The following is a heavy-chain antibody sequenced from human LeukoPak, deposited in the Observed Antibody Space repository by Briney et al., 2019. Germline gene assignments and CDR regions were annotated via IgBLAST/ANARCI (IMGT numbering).Heavy chain of an antibody. CDR1: GYTFTRYG. V-gene: IGHV1-18*01. CDR2: ISGYNGNT. J-gene: IGHJ4*02. Sequence: WASVRVSCKASGYTFTRYGMTWVRQAPGQGLEWMGWISGYNGNTNYAQKFQGRVTMTKDTSTSRVYMELRSLRPDDTAVYYCARGEGYSGYDYGDSFDYWGQGTLVTVSS. CDR3: ARGEGYSGYDYGDSFDY. D-gene: IGHD5-12*01.